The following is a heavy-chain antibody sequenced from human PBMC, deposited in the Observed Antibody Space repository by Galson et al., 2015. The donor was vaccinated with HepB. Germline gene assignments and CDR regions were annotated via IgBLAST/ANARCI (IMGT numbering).Heavy chain of an antibody. CDR2: FDPEDGET. V-gene: IGHV1-24*01. J-gene: IGHJ3*02. D-gene: IGHD3-3*01. CDR1: GYTLTELS. Sequence: SVKVSCKVSGYTLTELSMHWVRQAPGKGLEWMGGFDPEDGETIYAQKFQGRVTMTEDTSTDTAYMELSSLRSEDTAVYYCATDGLKLRFLERISIDAFDIWGQGTMVTVSS. CDR3: ATDGLKLRFLERISIDAFDI.